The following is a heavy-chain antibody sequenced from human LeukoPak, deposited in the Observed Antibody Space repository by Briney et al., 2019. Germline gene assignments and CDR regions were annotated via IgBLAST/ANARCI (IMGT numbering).Heavy chain of an antibody. J-gene: IGHJ4*02. D-gene: IGHD4-11*01. CDR1: GGTFSSYA. CDR3: ARGSYSTNYLGYFDY. Sequence: SVEVSCKASGGTFSSYAISWVRQAPGQGLEWMGGIIPIFGTANYAQKFQGRVTITTDESTSTAYMELSSLRSEDTAVYYCARGSYSTNYLGYFDYWGQGTLVTVSS. CDR2: IIPIFGTA. V-gene: IGHV1-69*05.